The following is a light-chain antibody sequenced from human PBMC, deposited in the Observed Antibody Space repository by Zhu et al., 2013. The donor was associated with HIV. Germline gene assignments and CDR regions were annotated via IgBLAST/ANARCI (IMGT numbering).Light chain of an antibody. J-gene: IGKJ4*01. CDR2: GAS. CDR3: QQRGT. CDR1: QSVSSN. Sequence: EIVMTQSPATLSVSPGERATLSCRASQSVSSNLAWYQQKPGQAPRLLIYGASSRATGIPDRFSGSGSGTDFTLTISRLEPEDFAVYYCQQRGTFGGGTKVDI. V-gene: IGKV3D-20*02.